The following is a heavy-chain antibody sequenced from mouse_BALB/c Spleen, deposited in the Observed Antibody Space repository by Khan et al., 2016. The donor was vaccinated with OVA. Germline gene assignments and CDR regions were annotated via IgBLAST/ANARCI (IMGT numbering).Heavy chain of an antibody. V-gene: IGHV2-6-7*01. CDR3: AREIYYDYAYYYAMDY. CDR1: GFSLTGYG. J-gene: IGHJ4*01. Sequence: QVQLKDSGPGLVAPSQSLSITCTVSGFSLTGYGVNWVRQPPGKGLEWLGMIWGDGSTDYNSALKSSLSISKDNSKSQVFLKMNSLHTDDHARYYCAREIYYDYAYYYAMDYWGQGTSVTVSS. D-gene: IGHD2-4*01. CDR2: IWGDGST.